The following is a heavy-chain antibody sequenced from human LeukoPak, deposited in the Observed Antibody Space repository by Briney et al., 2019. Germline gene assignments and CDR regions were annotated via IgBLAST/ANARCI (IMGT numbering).Heavy chain of an antibody. CDR2: VRFDGGEK. CDR1: GFIFSSFG. V-gene: IGHV3-30*02. J-gene: IGHJ4*02. Sequence: GGSLSLSCAASGFIFSSFGIHWVRQTPGKGLEWVAFVRFDGGEKYYADSVKGRFTVSKDNPKNTLYLQINSLRPEDTAVYYCAKGGARDVWYLAYWGLGVLVTVSS. CDR3: AKGGARDVWYLAY. D-gene: IGHD2-8*01.